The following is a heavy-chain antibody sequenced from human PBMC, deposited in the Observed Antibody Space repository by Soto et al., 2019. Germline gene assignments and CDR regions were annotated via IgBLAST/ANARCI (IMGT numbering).Heavy chain of an antibody. J-gene: IGHJ4*02. CDR3: AKANSFSCSGTTCYAFYCDY. D-gene: IGHD2-2*01. V-gene: IGHV3-23*01. CDR2: ISGSGGRT. Sequence: EVQLLESGGGFVPPGGSLRLSCAVSGFTFSSYAMSWVRQAPGKGREWISYISGSGGRTYYADSVKGRFTISRDNSKNTVYLQMNSLRVEDTAVYYCAKANSFSCSGTTCYAFYCDYGGQGTLFTVSS. CDR1: GFTFSSYA.